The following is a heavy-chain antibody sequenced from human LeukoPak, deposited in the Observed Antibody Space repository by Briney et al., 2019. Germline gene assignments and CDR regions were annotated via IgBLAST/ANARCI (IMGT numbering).Heavy chain of an antibody. CDR2: ISAYNGNT. D-gene: IGHD3-16*01. CDR1: GYTFTSYG. Sequence: GASVKVSCKASGYTFTSYGISWVRQAPGQGLEWMGWISAYNGNTNYAQKLQGRVTMTTDTSTSTAYMELSSLRSEDTAVYYCAREMLKRGFDPWGQGTLVTVSS. CDR3: AREMLKRGFDP. V-gene: IGHV1-18*01. J-gene: IGHJ5*02.